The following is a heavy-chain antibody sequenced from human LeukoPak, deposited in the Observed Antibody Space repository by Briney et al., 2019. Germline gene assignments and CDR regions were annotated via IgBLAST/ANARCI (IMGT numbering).Heavy chain of an antibody. V-gene: IGHV4-39*07. Sequence: SETLSLTCTVSGGSISSSSYYWGWIRQPPGKGLEWIGSIYYSGSTYYNPSLKSRVTISVDTSKNQFSLKLSSVTAADTAVYYCARAHIVLMVYAIWDYWGQGTLVTVSP. CDR2: IYYSGST. CDR1: GGSISSSSYY. D-gene: IGHD2-8*01. J-gene: IGHJ4*02. CDR3: ARAHIVLMVYAIWDY.